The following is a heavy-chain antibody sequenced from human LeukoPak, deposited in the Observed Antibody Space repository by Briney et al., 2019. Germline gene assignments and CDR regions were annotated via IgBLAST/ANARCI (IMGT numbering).Heavy chain of an antibody. Sequence: SETLSLTCAVYGGSFSGYYWSWIRQPPGKGLEWIGEINHSGSTNYNASLKSRVTISVDTSKNQFSLRLSSVTAADTAMYYCAPRGDIEHSYGYGKWFDPWGQGTRVTVSS. J-gene: IGHJ5*02. D-gene: IGHD5-18*01. CDR2: INHSGST. CDR3: APRGDIEHSYGYGKWFDP. CDR1: GGSFSGYY. V-gene: IGHV4-34*01.